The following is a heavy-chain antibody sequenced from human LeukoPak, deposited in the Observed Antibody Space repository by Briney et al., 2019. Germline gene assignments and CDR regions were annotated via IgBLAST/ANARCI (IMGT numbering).Heavy chain of an antibody. V-gene: IGHV3-23*01. Sequence: GGCLRLSCAASGFTFKNYAMNWVRQSPGQGLEWGSSISGDAVTASYADSVKGRFTVSRDNSKNIVFLQMNHLRAEDTAVYYCAKKDSGGSYNWFDPWGQGTLATVSS. J-gene: IGHJ5*02. CDR2: ISGDAVTA. CDR3: AKKDSGGSYNWFDP. D-gene: IGHD3-22*01. CDR1: GFTFKNYA.